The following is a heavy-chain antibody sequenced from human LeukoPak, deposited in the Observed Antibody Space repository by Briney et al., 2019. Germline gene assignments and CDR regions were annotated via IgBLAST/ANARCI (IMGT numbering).Heavy chain of an antibody. CDR1: GYTFTSYY. J-gene: IGHJ4*02. CDR2: INPSGGST. Sequence: GASVKVSCKAPGYTFTSYYMHWVRQAPGQGLEWMGIINPSGGSTSYAQKFQGRVTMTRDMSTSTVYMELSSLRSEDTAVYYYAVVVTRYYFDYWGQGTLVTVSS. D-gene: IGHD3-22*01. CDR3: AVVVTRYYFDY. V-gene: IGHV1-46*03.